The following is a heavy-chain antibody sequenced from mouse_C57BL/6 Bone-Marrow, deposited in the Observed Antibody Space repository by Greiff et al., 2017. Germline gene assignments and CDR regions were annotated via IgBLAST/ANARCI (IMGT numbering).Heavy chain of an antibody. CDR1: GYTFTDYY. J-gene: IGHJ2*01. D-gene: IGHD1-1*01. CDR3: AREDYGSSGGY. CDR2: IYPGSGNT. V-gene: IGHV1-76*01. Sequence: QVQLQQSGAELVRPGASVKLSCKASGYTFTDYYINWVKQRPGQGLEWIARIYPGSGNTYYNEKFKGKATLTAEKSSSTAYMQLSSLTSEDSAVYFCAREDYGSSGGYWGQGTTLTVSS.